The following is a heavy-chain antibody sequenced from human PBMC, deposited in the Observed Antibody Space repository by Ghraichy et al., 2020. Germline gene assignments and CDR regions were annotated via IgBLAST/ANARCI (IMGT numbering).Heavy chain of an antibody. D-gene: IGHD3-10*01. J-gene: IGHJ5*02. Sequence: GGSLRLSCSASGLKFSSYWVSWVRQAPGKGLEWVANIKEDGSEKYYVDSVKGRFTLSRDNARNSLYLQMNSLRVEDTGVYYCAAWDYHGSGALDPWGQGTLVTVSS. V-gene: IGHV3-7*01. CDR3: AAWDYHGSGALDP. CDR1: GLKFSSYW. CDR2: IKEDGSEK.